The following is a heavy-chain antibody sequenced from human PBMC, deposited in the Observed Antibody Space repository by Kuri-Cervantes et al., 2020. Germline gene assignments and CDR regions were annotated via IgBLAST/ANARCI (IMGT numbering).Heavy chain of an antibody. CDR2: IWYDGSNK. CDR1: GFTFSSYG. CDR3: AACSVWLALFDY. J-gene: IGHJ4*02. D-gene: IGHD6-19*01. Sequence: GESLKISCAASGFTFSSYGMPWVRQAPGKGLEWVAVIWYDGSNKYYADSVEGRFTISRDNSKNTLYLQMNSLRAEDTAVYYCAACSVWLALFDYWGQGTLVTVSS. V-gene: IGHV3-33*01.